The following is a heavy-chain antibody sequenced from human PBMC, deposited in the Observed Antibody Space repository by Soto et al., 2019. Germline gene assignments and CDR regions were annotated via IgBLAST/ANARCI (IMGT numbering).Heavy chain of an antibody. Sequence: SETLSLTCTVSGGSISSSSYYWGWIRQPPGKGLEWIGSIYYSGSTNYNPSLKSRVTISVDTSKNQFSLKLSSVTAADTAVYYCARGGGYYGSGSYHPYFDYWGQGTLVTVSS. CDR3: ARGGGYYGSGSYHPYFDY. D-gene: IGHD3-10*01. CDR2: IYYSGST. CDR1: GGSISSSSYY. V-gene: IGHV4-39*07. J-gene: IGHJ4*02.